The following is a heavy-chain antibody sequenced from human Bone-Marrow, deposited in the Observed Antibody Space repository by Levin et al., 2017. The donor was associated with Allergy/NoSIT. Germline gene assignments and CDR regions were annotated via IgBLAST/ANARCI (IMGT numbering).Heavy chain of an antibody. J-gene: IGHJ4*02. D-gene: IGHD6-19*01. V-gene: IGHV3-21*01. CDR3: ARDRGSSGWYVFDY. Sequence: SGGSLRLSCAASGFTFSSYSMNWVRQAPGKGLEWVSSISSSSSYIYYADSVKGRFTISRDNAKNSLYLQMNSLRAEDTAVYYCARDRGSSGWYVFDYWGQGTLVTVSS. CDR1: GFTFSSYS. CDR2: ISSSSSYI.